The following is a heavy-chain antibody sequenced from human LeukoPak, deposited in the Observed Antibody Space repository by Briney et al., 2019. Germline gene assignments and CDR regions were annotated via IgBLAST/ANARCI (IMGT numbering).Heavy chain of an antibody. Sequence: GESLKISCKGSGYSFTSYWIGWVRQMPGKGLEWMGRIDPSDSYTNYSPSFQGHVTISADKSISTAYLQWSSLKASDTAMYYCARSPYDYSNYVNWFDPWGQGTLVTVSS. CDR1: GYSFTSYW. V-gene: IGHV5-10-1*01. CDR3: ARSPYDYSNYVNWFDP. J-gene: IGHJ5*02. CDR2: IDPSDSYT. D-gene: IGHD4-11*01.